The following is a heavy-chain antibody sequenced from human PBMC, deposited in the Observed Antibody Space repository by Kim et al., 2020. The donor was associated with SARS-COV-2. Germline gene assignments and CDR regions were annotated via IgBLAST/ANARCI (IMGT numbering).Heavy chain of an antibody. CDR3: ARVRTRITMIVLVTDAFDI. V-gene: IGHV4-30-4*01. CDR2: IYYSGRT. CDR1: GGSISSGDYY. J-gene: IGHJ3*02. D-gene: IGHD3-22*01. Sequence: SETLSLTCTVSGGSISSGDYYWSWIRQPPGKGLEWIGYIYYSGRTYYNPSLKSRVTISVDTSTNQFSLKLSSGTAADTAVYYCARVRTRITMIVLVTDAFDIWGQGTMVTVSS.